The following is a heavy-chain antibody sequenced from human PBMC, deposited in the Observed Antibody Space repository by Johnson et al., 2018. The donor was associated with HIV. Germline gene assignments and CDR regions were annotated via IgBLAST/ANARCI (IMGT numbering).Heavy chain of an antibody. V-gene: IGHV3-30*04. CDR2: ISYDGSNK. CDR3: ARAGAVGFDAFDI. CDR1: GFTFSSYA. J-gene: IGHJ3*02. Sequence: VQLVESGGGLVQPGRSLRLSCAASGFTFSSYAMHWVRQAPGKGLEWVAVISYDGSNKYYADSVKGRFTISRDNSKNTLYLQMNSRRVDDTAIYYCARAGAVGFDAFDIWGQGTMVTVSS. D-gene: IGHD6-19*01.